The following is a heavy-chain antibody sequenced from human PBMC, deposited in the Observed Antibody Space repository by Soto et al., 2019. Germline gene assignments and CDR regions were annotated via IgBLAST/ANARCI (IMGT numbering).Heavy chain of an antibody. CDR1: GFTFSSYS. J-gene: IGHJ3*02. D-gene: IGHD3-10*01. CDR3: ARDRVSGAYYHDAFDM. CDR2: ISSSSSTI. Sequence: EVQLVESGGNLVQPGGSLRLSCAASGFTFSSYSMNWVRQAPGKGLEWVSYISSSSSTIYHADSVKGRFTISRDNAKKSVYLQMNSLRAEDTAVYYCARDRVSGAYYHDAFDMWGQGTMVTVSS. V-gene: IGHV3-48*01.